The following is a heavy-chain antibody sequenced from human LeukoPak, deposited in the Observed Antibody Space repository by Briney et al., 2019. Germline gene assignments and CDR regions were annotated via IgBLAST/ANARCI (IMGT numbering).Heavy chain of an antibody. V-gene: IGHV3-74*01. CDR1: GFTFSSYW. D-gene: IGHD1-1*01. Sequence: GGSLRLSCAASGFTFSSYWMHWVRQAPGKGLVWVSRINSDGSGTTYADSVKGRFTISRDNAKNSLYLQMNGLRVEDTAVYYCARDENWSHDCWGQGTLVTVSS. CDR2: INSDGSGT. CDR3: ARDENWSHDC. J-gene: IGHJ4*02.